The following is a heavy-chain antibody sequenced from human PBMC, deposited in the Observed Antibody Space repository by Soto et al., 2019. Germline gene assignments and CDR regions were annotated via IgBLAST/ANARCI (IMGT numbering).Heavy chain of an antibody. CDR1: GGSISSYY. CDR2: IYYSGST. V-gene: IGHV4-59*01. J-gene: IGHJ4*02. CDR3: AKDRVPDGIYSFDY. D-gene: IGHD2-15*01. Sequence: PSETLSLTCTVSGGSISSYYWSWIRQPPGKGLEWIGYIYYSGSTNYNPSLKSRVTISVDTSKNQFSLKLSSVTAADTAVYYCAKDRVPDGIYSFDYWGQGALVTVSS.